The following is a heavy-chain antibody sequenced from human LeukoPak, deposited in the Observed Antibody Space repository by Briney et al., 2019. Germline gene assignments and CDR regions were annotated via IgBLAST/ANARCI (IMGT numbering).Heavy chain of an antibody. CDR1: GFTFRDHW. CDR3: ARDRAESNWTNHTLFDS. CDR2: INGDESST. J-gene: IGHJ4*02. D-gene: IGHD1/OR15-1a*01. V-gene: IGHV3-74*01. Sequence: GGSLRLCCEASGFTFRDHWMHWVRQVPGKGLVWVSRINGDESSTAYADSVKGRFTISRDNARNTLYLQMNSLRVEDTAIYYCARDRAESNWTNHTLFDSWGQGTPVTVSS.